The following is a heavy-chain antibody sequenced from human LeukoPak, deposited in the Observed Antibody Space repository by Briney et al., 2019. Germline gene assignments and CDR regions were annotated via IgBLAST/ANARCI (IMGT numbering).Heavy chain of an antibody. CDR3: ARDVYYDSSGLFDY. CDR2: IIPIFGTA. D-gene: IGHD3-22*01. Sequence: SVKVSCKASGYTFTSYGISWVRQAPGQGLEWMGGIIPIFGTANYAQKFQGRVTITADESTSTAYMELSSLRSEDTAVYYCARDVYYDSSGLFDYWGQGTLVTVSS. CDR1: GYTFTSYG. V-gene: IGHV1-69*13. J-gene: IGHJ4*02.